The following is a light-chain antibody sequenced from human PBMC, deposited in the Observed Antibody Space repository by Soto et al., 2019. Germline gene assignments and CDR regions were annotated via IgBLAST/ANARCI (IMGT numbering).Light chain of an antibody. CDR3: QQYGSSPYT. V-gene: IGKV3-20*01. Sequence: ELVLTQSPGTLSLSPGERGALSCRASQSVSSYLAWYQQQPGQAPRLLIYGASSRATGIPDRFSGSGSGTDFTLTISRLEPEDFAVYYCQQYGSSPYTFGQGTKVDIK. CDR2: GAS. J-gene: IGKJ2*01. CDR1: QSVSSY.